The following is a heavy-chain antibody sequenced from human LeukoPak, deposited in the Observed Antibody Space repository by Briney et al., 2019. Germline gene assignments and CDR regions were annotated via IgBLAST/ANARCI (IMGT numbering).Heavy chain of an antibody. V-gene: IGHV3-74*01. CDR3: TRQFSGYAFDY. CDR1: EFTFSTYW. D-gene: IGHD3-22*01. Sequence: EGSLRLSCAASEFTFSTYWMHWVRQAPGKGLVWVSRITSDGSSTSYADSVKGRFTISRDNAKNTMYLHMNSLRAEDTAVYYCTRQFSGYAFDYWGQGTLVTVSS. CDR2: ITSDGSST. J-gene: IGHJ4*02.